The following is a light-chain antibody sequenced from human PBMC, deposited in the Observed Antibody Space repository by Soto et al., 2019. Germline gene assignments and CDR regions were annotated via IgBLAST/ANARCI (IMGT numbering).Light chain of an antibody. J-gene: IGKJ1*01. CDR3: QEHGSSPRT. Sequence: EIVLTQSTCTLSLSTGERATLSCRASQSLSSNYLAWYQQRNGQAPRLLIYGASTRATGIPDRFSGSGYGTDFTLTISRLETEDFAVYYCQEHGSSPRTFGQGTKVDIK. CDR1: QSLSSNY. V-gene: IGKV3-20*01. CDR2: GAS.